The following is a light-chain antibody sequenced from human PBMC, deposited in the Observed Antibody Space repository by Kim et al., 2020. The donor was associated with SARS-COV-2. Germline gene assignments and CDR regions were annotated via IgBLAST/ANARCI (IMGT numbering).Light chain of an antibody. CDR2: END. CDR1: SGSSATNY. V-gene: IGLV6-57*02. J-gene: IGLJ3*02. CDR3: QSFDSNTHSWV. Sequence: TISTSGSSGSSATNYVHWYQQRPGSAPTTVIYENDRSTSGVPDRFSGSIASSSNSASLTISGLKTEDEADYFCQSFDSNTHSWVFGGGTQLTVL.